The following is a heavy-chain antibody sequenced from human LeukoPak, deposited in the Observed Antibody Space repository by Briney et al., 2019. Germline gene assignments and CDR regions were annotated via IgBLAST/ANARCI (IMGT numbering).Heavy chain of an antibody. CDR2: IYYSGST. D-gene: IGHD6-13*01. CDR3: ARAYSSSWHFDY. V-gene: IGHV4-31*03. CDR1: GGSISSAGYY. J-gene: IGHJ4*02. Sequence: SETLSLTCTFSGGSISSAGYYWSWIRQPPGKGLEWIGYIYYSGSTYYNPSLKSRVTISVDTTKNQFSLKLSSVTAADTAVYYCARAYSSSWHFDYWGQGTLVSVSS.